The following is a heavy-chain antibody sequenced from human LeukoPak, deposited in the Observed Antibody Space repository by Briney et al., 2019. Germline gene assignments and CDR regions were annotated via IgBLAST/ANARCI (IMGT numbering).Heavy chain of an antibody. D-gene: IGHD6-6*01. Sequence: GGSLRLSCAASGFTFSSYAMHWVRQAPGKGLEYVSAISSNGGSTYYANSVKGRFTISRDNAKNSLYLQMNSLRAEDTALYYCARDGYHSSSPSYYYYMDVWGKGTTVTVSS. CDR1: GFTFSSYA. CDR3: ARDGYHSSSPSYYYYMDV. J-gene: IGHJ6*03. CDR2: ISSNGGST. V-gene: IGHV3-64*01.